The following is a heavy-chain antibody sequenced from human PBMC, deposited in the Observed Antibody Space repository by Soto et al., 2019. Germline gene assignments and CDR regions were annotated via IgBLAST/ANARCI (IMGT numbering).Heavy chain of an antibody. J-gene: IGHJ4*02. CDR2: IIPIFGTA. V-gene: IGHV1-69*01. D-gene: IGHD2-15*01. Sequence: QVQLVQSGAEVKKPGSSVKVSCKASGGTFSSYAISWVRQAPGQGLEWMGGIIPIFGTANYAQKFQGRVTITADESTSTAYMELSSLRSEDTAVYYCARIPLGYCSGGSCYYFDYWGQGTLVTVSS. CDR1: GGTFSSYA. CDR3: ARIPLGYCSGGSCYYFDY.